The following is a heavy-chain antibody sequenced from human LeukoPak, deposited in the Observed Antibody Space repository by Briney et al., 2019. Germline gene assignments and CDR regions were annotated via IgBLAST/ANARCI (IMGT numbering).Heavy chain of an antibody. CDR2: IYYSGST. J-gene: IGHJ5*02. CDR1: GGSISSYY. CDR3: ARGRDYYGSGSPWVWFDP. V-gene: IGHV4-59*01. D-gene: IGHD3-10*01. Sequence: SETLSLTCTVSGGSISSYYWSWIRQPPGKGLEWIGYIYYSGSTNYNPSLKSRVTISVDTSKNQFSLKLSSVTAADTAVYYCARGRDYYGSGSPWVWFDPWGQGTLVTVSS.